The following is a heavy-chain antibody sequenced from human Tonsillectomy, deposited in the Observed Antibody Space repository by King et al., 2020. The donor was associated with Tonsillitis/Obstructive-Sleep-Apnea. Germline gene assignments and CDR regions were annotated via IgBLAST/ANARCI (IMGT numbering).Heavy chain of an antibody. J-gene: IGHJ6*03. D-gene: IGHD3-3*01. CDR2: INSDGSST. CDR3: ARDPALRYDFWSGYSVYMDV. V-gene: IGHV3-74*01. CDR1: GFTFGSYW. Sequence: VQLVESGGGLVQPGGSLRLSCAASGFTFGSYWMHWVRQAPGKGLVWVSRINSDGSSTSYADSVKGRFTISRDNAKNTLYLQMNSLRAEDAAVYYCARDPALRYDFWSGYSVYMDVWGKGTTVTVSS.